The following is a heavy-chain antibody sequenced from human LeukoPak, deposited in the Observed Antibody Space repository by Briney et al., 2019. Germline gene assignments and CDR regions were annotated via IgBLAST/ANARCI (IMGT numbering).Heavy chain of an antibody. V-gene: IGHV3-7*01. J-gene: IGHJ4*02. Sequence: QPGGSLRLSCAASGFTFNTYWMSWVRQAPGKGLEWVANIKQDGSEKYYVDSVRGRFTISRDNAKNSLYLQMNSLGAEDTAVYYCARGSRGDTWVQLWFFDYWGQGTLVTVSS. CDR1: GFTFNTYW. CDR3: ARGSRGDTWVQLWFFDY. CDR2: IKQDGSEK. D-gene: IGHD5-18*01.